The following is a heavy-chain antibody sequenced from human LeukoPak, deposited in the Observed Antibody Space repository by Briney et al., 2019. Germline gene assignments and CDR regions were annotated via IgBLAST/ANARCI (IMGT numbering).Heavy chain of an antibody. CDR2: VSGSGSST. Sequence: GGSLRLSCAASGFTFSSYAMSWVRQAPRKGLEWVSVVSGSGSSTDYADSVKGRFTISRDNSKNTLYLQMNSLRAEDTAVYYCAKYSSSYSSSWYERYYFDYWGQGTLVTVSS. D-gene: IGHD6-13*01. CDR3: AKYSSSYSSSWYERYYFDY. CDR1: GFTFSSYA. V-gene: IGHV3-23*01. J-gene: IGHJ4*02.